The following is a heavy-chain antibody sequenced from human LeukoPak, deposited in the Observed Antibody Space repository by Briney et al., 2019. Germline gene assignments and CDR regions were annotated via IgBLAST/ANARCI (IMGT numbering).Heavy chain of an antibody. V-gene: IGHV4-59*01. Sequence: SETLSLTCTVSGGSISTYYWTWIRQPPERGLEWIGYIYYSGITNYNTSLKSRVTMSVDTSRNQFSLRLISVTAADTAVYYCARRLAATGRYYFDYWGQGSLVTVSS. CDR1: GGSISTYY. D-gene: IGHD6-13*01. CDR2: IYYSGIT. J-gene: IGHJ4*02. CDR3: ARRLAATGRYYFDY.